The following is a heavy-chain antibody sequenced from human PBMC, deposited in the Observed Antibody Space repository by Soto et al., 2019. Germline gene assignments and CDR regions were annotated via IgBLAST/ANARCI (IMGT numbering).Heavy chain of an antibody. CDR2: IYYSGST. V-gene: IGHV4-30-4*01. D-gene: IGHD5-18*01. J-gene: IGHJ6*02. CDR3: ARWIQLWSPNGRHYRYGDV. CDR1: GGSISSGDYY. Sequence: PSETLSLTCTVSGGSISSGDYYWSWILHPPGKGLEWIGYIYYSGSTYYNPSLKSRVTISVDTSKNQFSLKLSSVTAADTAVYYCARWIQLWSPNGRHYRYGDVWGQGTTVTVSS.